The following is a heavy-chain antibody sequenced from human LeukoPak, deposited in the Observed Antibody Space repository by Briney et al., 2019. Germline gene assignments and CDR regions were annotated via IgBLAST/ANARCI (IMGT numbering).Heavy chain of an antibody. CDR3: ARHNAPSRTRITMVRGVISP. D-gene: IGHD3-10*01. CDR1: GGSISSYY. V-gene: IGHV4-59*08. Sequence: SETLSLTCTVSGGSISSYYWNWIRQPPGKGLEWIGYIYYSGSTNYNPSLKSRVTISVDTSKNQFSLKLSSVTAADTAVYYCARHNAPSRTRITMVRGVISPWGQGTLVTVSS. CDR2: IYYSGST. J-gene: IGHJ5*02.